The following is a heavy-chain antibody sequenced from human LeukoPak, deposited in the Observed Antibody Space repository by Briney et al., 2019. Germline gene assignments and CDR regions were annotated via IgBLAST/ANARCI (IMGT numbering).Heavy chain of an antibody. Sequence: PSETLSLTCTVSGGSITSGDYHWGWIRQAPETGLDWIATIHYTGSAFYNPSLKGQITMPVDTSKNQFSLKLNSVTAADTAIYYCARQEGRFLWAFDIWGQGTTVTVSS. V-gene: IGHV4-39*01. D-gene: IGHD1-26*01. CDR1: GGSITSGDYH. CDR2: IHYTGSA. CDR3: ARQEGRFLWAFDI. J-gene: IGHJ3*02.